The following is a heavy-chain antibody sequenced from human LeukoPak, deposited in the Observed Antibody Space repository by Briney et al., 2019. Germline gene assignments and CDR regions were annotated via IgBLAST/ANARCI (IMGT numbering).Heavy chain of an antibody. J-gene: IGHJ4*02. D-gene: IGHD6-19*01. Sequence: PGGSLRLSCAASGFTFSSCWMSWVRQAPGKGLEWVANIKQDGSEKYYVDSVKGRFTISRDNAKNSLYLQMNSLRAEDTAVYYCARDSYRSGWYGQFDYWGQGTLVTVSS. CDR3: ARDSYRSGWYGQFDY. CDR1: GFTFSSCW. CDR2: IKQDGSEK. V-gene: IGHV3-7*01.